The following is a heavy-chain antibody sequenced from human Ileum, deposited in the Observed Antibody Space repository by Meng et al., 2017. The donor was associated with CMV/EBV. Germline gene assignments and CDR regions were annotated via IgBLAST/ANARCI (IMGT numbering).Heavy chain of an antibody. J-gene: IGHJ4*02. CDR1: GNSISSGYY. Sequence: SETLSLTCTVSGNSISSGYYWGWIRQPPGKGLEWIGSIYHSGNTYYNPSLKSRVTISVDTSKNQFSLKLTSVTAADTAVYYCARDTSGYTYGPVFDYWGQGTLVTVSS. CDR3: ARDTSGYTYGPVFDY. D-gene: IGHD5-18*01. V-gene: IGHV4-38-2*02. CDR2: IYHSGNT.